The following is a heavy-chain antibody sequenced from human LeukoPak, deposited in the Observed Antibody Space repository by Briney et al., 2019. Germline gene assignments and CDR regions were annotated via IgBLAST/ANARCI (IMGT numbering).Heavy chain of an antibody. Sequence: GGYLRLSCAASGFTFANAWMSWVRQAPGKGLEWIGRIKSKTDGETTNYAEPVRGRFTISRGDSKSAVYLQMNSLKIEDTAVYYCTTDLGTYYHGSQRLIPIDYWGQGTLVTVSS. D-gene: IGHD3-10*01. CDR3: TTDLGTYYHGSQRLIPIDY. CDR2: IKSKTDGETT. CDR1: GFTFANAW. J-gene: IGHJ4*02. V-gene: IGHV3-15*01.